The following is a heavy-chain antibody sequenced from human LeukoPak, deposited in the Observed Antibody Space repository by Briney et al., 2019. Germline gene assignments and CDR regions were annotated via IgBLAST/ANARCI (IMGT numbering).Heavy chain of an antibody. J-gene: IGHJ4*02. D-gene: IGHD6-13*01. CDR1: GGTFSSYA. Sequence: ASVKVSCKASGGTFSSYAISWVRQAPGQGLEWMGGIVPIFGTANYAQKFQGRVTITADESTSTAYMELSSLRSEDTAVYYCAGHRSSGWYAYWGQGTLVTVSS. CDR3: AGHRSSGWYAY. CDR2: IVPIFGTA. V-gene: IGHV1-69*01.